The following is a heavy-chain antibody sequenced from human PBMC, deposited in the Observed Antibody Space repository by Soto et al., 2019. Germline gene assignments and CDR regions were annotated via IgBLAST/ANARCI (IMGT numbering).Heavy chain of an antibody. D-gene: IGHD3-3*01. Sequence: DVQLVESGGGLIQPGGSLRLSCSGSGFTFSSFLMHWVRQAPGKGLEYVAGISDSGGSTYYADSVQGRFTTSRDSSTLYLQMSGLRPEDTALYYCVKEGTMAPRYWFGAWGQGTLVTVSS. J-gene: IGHJ5*02. V-gene: IGHV3-64D*06. CDR2: ISDSGGST. CDR1: GFTFSSFL. CDR3: VKEGTMAPRYWFGA.